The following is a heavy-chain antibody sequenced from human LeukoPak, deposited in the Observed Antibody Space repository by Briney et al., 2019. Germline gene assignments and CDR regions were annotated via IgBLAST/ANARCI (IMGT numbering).Heavy chain of an antibody. CDR3: AKASVAIPQYCNS. J-gene: IGHJ5*02. Sequence: GGSLRLSCVASGFTVSNKYMSWVRQAPGKGLEWVSVLYNAGSTYYADSAKGRFTISRDNSKDTLFLQLNSLTAADTAMYFCAKASVAIPQYCNSWGQGTLVTVSS. D-gene: IGHD2-2*02. CDR2: LYNAGST. V-gene: IGHV3-53*01. CDR1: GFTVSNKY.